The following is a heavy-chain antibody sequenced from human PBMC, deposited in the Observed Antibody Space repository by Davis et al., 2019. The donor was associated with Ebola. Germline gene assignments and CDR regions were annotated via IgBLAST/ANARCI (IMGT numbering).Heavy chain of an antibody. CDR1: GGSISSSSYY. CDR3: ARWAGSSGDLRAFDI. Sequence: SETLSLTCTVSGGSISSSSYYWGWIRQPPGKGLEWIGSIYYSGSTNYNPSLKSRVTISVDTSKNQFFLKLSSVTAADTAMYYCARWAGSSGDLRAFDIWGQGTMVTVSS. J-gene: IGHJ3*02. V-gene: IGHV4-39*07. D-gene: IGHD6-19*01. CDR2: IYYSGST.